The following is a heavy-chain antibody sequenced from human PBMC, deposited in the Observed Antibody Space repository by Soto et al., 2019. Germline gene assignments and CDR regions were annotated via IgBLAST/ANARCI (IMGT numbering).Heavy chain of an antibody. CDR1: GFTFSSYA. CDR3: ARNWGFGNWFDP. CDR2: ISGSGGST. Sequence: EVQLLESGGGLVQPGGSLRLSCAASGFTFSSYAMSWVRQAPGKGLEWVLAISGSGGSTYYADSVKGRFTISRDNSKNTLYLQMNSLRAEDTAVYYCARNWGFGNWFDPWGQGTLVTVSS. J-gene: IGHJ5*02. D-gene: IGHD7-27*01. V-gene: IGHV3-23*01.